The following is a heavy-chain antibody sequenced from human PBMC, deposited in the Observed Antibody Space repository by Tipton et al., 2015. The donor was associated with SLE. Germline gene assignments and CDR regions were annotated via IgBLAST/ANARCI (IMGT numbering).Heavy chain of an antibody. CDR3: ARKRTPGSYYFPPSGDFDY. D-gene: IGHD3-10*01. V-gene: IGHV3-23*01. J-gene: IGHJ4*02. Sequence: SLRLSCAASGFTFTSSAMSWVRQAPGKGLEWVSGISGSGDITNYADSVKGRFTISRDNSENTLYLHMSSLGADDTAMYYCARKRTPGSYYFPPSGDFDYWGQGTLVTVSS. CDR2: ISGSGDIT. CDR1: GFTFTSSA.